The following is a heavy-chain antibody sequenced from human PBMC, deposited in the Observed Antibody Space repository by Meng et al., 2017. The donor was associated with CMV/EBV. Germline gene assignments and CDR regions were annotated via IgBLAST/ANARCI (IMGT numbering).Heavy chain of an antibody. V-gene: IGHV4-34*01. CDR1: GGSFSGYY. CDR2: INHSGST. Sequence: GSLRLSCAVYGGSFSGYYWSWIRQPPGKGLEWIGEINHSGSTNYNPSLKSRVTISVDTSKNQFSLKLSSVTAADTAVYYCARGLRNYYDSSGPAYYFDYWGQGTLVTVSS. D-gene: IGHD3-22*01. CDR3: ARGLRNYYDSSGPAYYFDY. J-gene: IGHJ4*02.